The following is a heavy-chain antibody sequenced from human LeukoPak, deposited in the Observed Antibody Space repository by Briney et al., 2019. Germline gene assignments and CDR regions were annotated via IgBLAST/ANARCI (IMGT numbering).Heavy chain of an antibody. Sequence: SETLSLTCTVSGGSISSYYWSWIRQPPGKGLEWIGYIYYSGSTNYNPSLKSRVTISVDTSKNQFSLKLSSVTAADTAVYYCARGPHNWLTYWGQGTLVTVSS. CDR1: GGSISSYY. V-gene: IGHV4-59*01. J-gene: IGHJ4*02. CDR2: IYYSGST. CDR3: ARGPHNWLTY. D-gene: IGHD1-20*01.